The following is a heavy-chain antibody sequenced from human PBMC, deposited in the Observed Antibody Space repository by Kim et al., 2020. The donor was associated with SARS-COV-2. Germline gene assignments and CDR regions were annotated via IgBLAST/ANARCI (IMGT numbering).Heavy chain of an antibody. CDR2: FDPEDGET. CDR3: ATLDSSGYYKEYYLDY. D-gene: IGHD3-22*01. Sequence: ASVKVSCKVSGYTLTELSMHWVRQAPGKGLEWMGGFDPEDGETIYAQKFQGRVTMTEDTSTDTAYMDLSSLRSEDTAVYYCATLDSSGYYKEYYLDYWGQGPLVTVSS. V-gene: IGHV1-24*01. CDR1: GYTLTELS. J-gene: IGHJ4*02.